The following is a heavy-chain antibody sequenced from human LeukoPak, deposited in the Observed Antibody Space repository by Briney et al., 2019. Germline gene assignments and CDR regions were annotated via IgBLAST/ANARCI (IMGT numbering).Heavy chain of an antibody. V-gene: IGHV3-23*01. J-gene: IGHJ6*03. CDR3: AKIGHFYYMDV. CDR1: GFTFSGRW. Sequence: GGSLRLSCAASGFTFSGRWMGWVRQAPGKGLEWVSGISGSSGSTYYADSVKGRFTISRDNSKCILYLQMNSLRADDTAIYYCAKIGHFYYMDVWGKGTTVTVSS. CDR2: ISGSSGST.